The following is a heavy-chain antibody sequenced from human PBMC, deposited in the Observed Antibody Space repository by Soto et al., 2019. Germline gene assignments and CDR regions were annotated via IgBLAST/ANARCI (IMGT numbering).Heavy chain of an antibody. D-gene: IGHD2-2*02. V-gene: IGHV4-34*01. CDR3: ARTFEYRQMDV. J-gene: IGHJ6*04. CDR1: GGSFSGYY. Sequence: SETLSLTCAVYGGSFSGYYWSWIRQPPGKGLEWIGEINHSGSTNYNPSLKSRVTISVDTSKNQFSLKLSSVTAADTAVYYCARTFEYRQMDVWGKGTSVTVSS. CDR2: INHSGST.